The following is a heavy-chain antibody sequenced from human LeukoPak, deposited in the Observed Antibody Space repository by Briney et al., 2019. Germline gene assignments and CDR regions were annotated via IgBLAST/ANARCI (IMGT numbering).Heavy chain of an antibody. CDR3: ASASGVYYYYDMDV. CDR2: INHSGST. J-gene: IGHJ6*02. D-gene: IGHD3-16*01. V-gene: IGHV4-34*01. Sequence: SETLSLTCAVYGGSFSGYYWSWIRQPPGKGLEWIGEINHSGSTNYNPSLKSRVTISVDTSKNQFSLKLSSVTAADTAVYYCASASGVYYYYDMDVWGQGTTVTVSS. CDR1: GGSFSGYY.